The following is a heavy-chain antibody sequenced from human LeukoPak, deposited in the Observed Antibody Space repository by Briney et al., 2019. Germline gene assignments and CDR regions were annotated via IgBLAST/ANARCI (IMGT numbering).Heavy chain of an antibody. CDR2: IYHSGST. CDR3: ARVGGIIAAAYRRGVDYFDY. D-gene: IGHD6-13*01. V-gene: IGHV4-39*07. Sequence: SETLSLTCTVSGGSISSGGYYWSWIRQPPGKGLEWIGSIYHSGSTYYNPSLKSRVTISVDTSKNQFSLKLSSVTAADTAVYYCARVGGIIAAAYRRGVDYFDYWGQGTLVTVSS. J-gene: IGHJ4*02. CDR1: GGSISSGGYY.